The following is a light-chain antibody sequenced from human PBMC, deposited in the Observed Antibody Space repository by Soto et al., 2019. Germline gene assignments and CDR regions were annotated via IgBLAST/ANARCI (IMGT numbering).Light chain of an antibody. V-gene: IGKV1-9*01. CDR2: AAS. CDR3: QQFKSYPLT. CDR1: QGISSY. Sequence: IQLTQSPASLSASVGDRVTITCGAGQGISSYLAWYQQKPGKAPKLLISAASTLQSGVPSRLSGSGSGTDFTLTISSLQPEDFETYYCQQFKSYPLTFGGGTKVDIK. J-gene: IGKJ4*01.